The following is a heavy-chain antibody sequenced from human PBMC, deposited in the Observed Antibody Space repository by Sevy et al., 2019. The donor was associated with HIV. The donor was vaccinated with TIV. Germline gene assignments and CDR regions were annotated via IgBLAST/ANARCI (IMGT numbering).Heavy chain of an antibody. CDR2: ISCDGSNK. J-gene: IGHJ6*02. Sequence: GGSLRLSCAASGFTFSTYGMHWVRQAPGKGLEWVALISCDGSNKYYSDSVKGRFTISRDNSKSTLYLQMNSLTAEDTAVYYCAKARADCTSTSCYRVTYYGLDVWGQGTTVTVSS. CDR3: AKARADCTSTSCYRVTYYGLDV. V-gene: IGHV3-30*18. D-gene: IGHD2-2*02. CDR1: GFTFSTYG.